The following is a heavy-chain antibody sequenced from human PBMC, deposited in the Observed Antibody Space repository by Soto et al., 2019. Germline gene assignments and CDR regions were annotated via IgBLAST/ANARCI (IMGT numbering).Heavy chain of an antibody. Sequence: EVQLLESGGGLVQPGGSLRLSCAASGFAFSSYAMSWVRQAPGKGLEWVSVISGSGGSTFYADSVQGRVTISRDSSKNTLYLQLNVLRAEDTAIYYCAKDRYCSSTRCHQAFDYWGQGILFTVSS. CDR2: ISGSGGST. D-gene: IGHD2-2*01. J-gene: IGHJ4*02. CDR1: GFAFSSYA. CDR3: AKDRYCSSTRCHQAFDY. V-gene: IGHV3-23*01.